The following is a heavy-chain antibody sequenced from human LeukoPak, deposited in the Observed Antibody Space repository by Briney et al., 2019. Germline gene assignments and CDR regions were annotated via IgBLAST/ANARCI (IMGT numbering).Heavy chain of an antibody. CDR2: IYSGGST. V-gene: IGHV3-53*01. CDR3: ARVEEGHFDY. CDR1: GFTVGSNY. J-gene: IGHJ4*02. Sequence: PGGSLRLSCAASGFTVGSNYMSWVRQAPGKGLEWVSVIYSGGSTYYADSVKGRFTISRDNSKNTLYLQMNSLRAVDTAVYYCARVEEGHFDYWGQGTLVTVSS.